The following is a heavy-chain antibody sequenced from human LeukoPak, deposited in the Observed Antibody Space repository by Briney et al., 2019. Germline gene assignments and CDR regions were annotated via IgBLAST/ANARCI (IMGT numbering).Heavy chain of an antibody. V-gene: IGHV3-13*01. CDR1: DFTPSSHD. J-gene: IGHJ4*02. Sequence: GGSLGFSCPASDFTPSSHDMHWVRQATGKGLEWIAAIAFGSQTFYAGSVKGRFTISREDAKNSLYLQMNSLRAGDTAVYYCVREARGYHYTYFDYWGQGTLVTVSS. CDR3: VREARGYHYTYFDY. CDR2: IAFGSQT. D-gene: IGHD5-18*01.